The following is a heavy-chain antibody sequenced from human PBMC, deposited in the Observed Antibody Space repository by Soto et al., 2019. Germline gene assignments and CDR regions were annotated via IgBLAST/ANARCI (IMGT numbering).Heavy chain of an antibody. D-gene: IGHD2-8*01. CDR2: SWYDESYK. CDR1: VCNFNIYG. J-gene: IGHJ4*02. Sequence: VGSLRLACASYVCNFNIYGMHCVRHSPGKGLEWVAFSWYDESYKYYGDSVKGRFTISRDNSKSTLYLHMTDLRAEDTAVYYCGRTNRWAFVISGTVHLEDLGQGTYVNVSS. V-gene: IGHV3-33*01. CDR3: GRTNRWAFVISGTVHLED.